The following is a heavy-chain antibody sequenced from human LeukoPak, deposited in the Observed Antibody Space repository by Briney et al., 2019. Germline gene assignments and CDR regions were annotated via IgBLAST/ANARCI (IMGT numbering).Heavy chain of an antibody. V-gene: IGHV4-59*01. Sequence: SETLSLTYNVSGGSISSYYWSWIRQPPGKGLEWIGYIYYSGSTSYNPSLKSRVTISVDTSKNQFSLRLSSVTGADTAVYYCARLYSSSPNWFDPWGQGTQVTVSS. CDR1: GGSISSYY. CDR2: IYYSGST. J-gene: IGHJ5*02. D-gene: IGHD6-13*01. CDR3: ARLYSSSPNWFDP.